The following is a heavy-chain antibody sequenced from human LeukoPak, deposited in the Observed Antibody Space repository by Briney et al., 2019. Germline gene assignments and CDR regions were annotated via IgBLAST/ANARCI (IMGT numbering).Heavy chain of an antibody. CDR1: GGPIRTYF. CDR2: IYSSGST. D-gene: IGHD5-18*01. CDR3: ARGYSYGYVDY. V-gene: IGHV4-59*01. Sequence: QLQLQDSGPGMLKPPATLSVTCNVTGGPIRTYFFCWLRQSPGTGLAGIGYIYSSGSTNYNPSLKSRVTISVDTSKNQFSLKLSSVTTADTAVYYCARGYSYGYVDYWGQGTLVTVSS. J-gene: IGHJ4*02.